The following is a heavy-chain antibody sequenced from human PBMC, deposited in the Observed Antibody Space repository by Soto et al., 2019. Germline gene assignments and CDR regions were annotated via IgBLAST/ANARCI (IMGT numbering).Heavy chain of an antibody. D-gene: IGHD3-16*01. Sequence: QVQLVQSGAEVKKPGSSVKVSCKASGGTFSSYTISWVRQAPGQGLEWMGRIIPILGIANYAQKFQARVTITADKSTSTAYMELSSLRSEDTAVYYCASTFGGVTRFDYWGQGTLVTVSS. CDR2: IIPILGIA. J-gene: IGHJ4*02. V-gene: IGHV1-69*02. CDR3: ASTFGGVTRFDY. CDR1: GGTFSSYT.